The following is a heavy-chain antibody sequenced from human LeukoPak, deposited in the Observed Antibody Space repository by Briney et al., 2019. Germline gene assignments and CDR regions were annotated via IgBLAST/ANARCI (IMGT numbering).Heavy chain of an antibody. V-gene: IGHV1-2*02. D-gene: IGHD2-2*01. CDR3: ASSIVYCSSTSCYFN. CDR1: GYTFTGYY. Sequence: VASVKVFCKASGYTFTGYYMHWVRQAPGQGLEWMGWINPNSGGTNYAQKFQGRVTMTRDTSISTAHTELSRLRSDDTAVYYCASSIVYCSSTSCYFNWGQGTLVTVSS. J-gene: IGHJ4*02. CDR2: INPNSGGT.